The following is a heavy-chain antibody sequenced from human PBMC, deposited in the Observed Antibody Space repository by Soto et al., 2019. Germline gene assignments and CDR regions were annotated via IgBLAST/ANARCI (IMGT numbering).Heavy chain of an antibody. CDR1: GGSFSGYY. V-gene: IGHV4-34*01. J-gene: IGHJ6*02. Sequence: SETLSLTCAVYGGSFSGYYWSWIRQPPGKGLEWIGEINHSGSTNYNPSLKSRVTISVDTSKNQFSLKLSSVTAADTAVYYCASRMVRGVIGGYYYYYGMDVWGQGTTVT. CDR2: INHSGST. CDR3: ASRMVRGVIGGYYYYYGMDV. D-gene: IGHD3-10*01.